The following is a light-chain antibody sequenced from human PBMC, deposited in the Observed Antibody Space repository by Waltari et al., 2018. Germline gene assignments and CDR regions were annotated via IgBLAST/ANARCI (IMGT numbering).Light chain of an antibody. CDR1: QGIDRY. CDR2: ASS. J-gene: IGKJ5*01. V-gene: IGKV1-39*01. Sequence: DIQMTQSPSSLSTSVGDRVTITCRASQGIDRYFNWYQHKPGKAPKLLIFASSTLQSGVPSRFSCRESGTDVTLTIRSLQPEDFSTYYCQQSDSTPITFGQGTRLDMK. CDR3: QQSDSTPIT.